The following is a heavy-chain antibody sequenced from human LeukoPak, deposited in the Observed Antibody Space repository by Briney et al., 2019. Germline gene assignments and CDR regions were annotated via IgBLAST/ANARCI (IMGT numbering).Heavy chain of an antibody. CDR1: GYTFSSYD. J-gene: IGHJ4*02. Sequence: ASVKVSCKASGYTFSSYDINWVRQATGQGLEWMGWLNPNSGKRDYAQTFQGRVTMTRNTSISTAYMELGSLGSEDTAVYYCARYFRSSWYEGVNYYFDYWGQGTLVTVSS. V-gene: IGHV1-8*01. CDR2: LNPNSGKR. D-gene: IGHD6-13*01. CDR3: ARYFRSSWYEGVNYYFDY.